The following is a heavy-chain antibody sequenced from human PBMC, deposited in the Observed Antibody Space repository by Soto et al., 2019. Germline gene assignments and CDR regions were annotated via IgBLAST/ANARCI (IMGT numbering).Heavy chain of an antibody. CDR3: ARGAGPDYYYYMDV. CDR1: GFIFSSYA. J-gene: IGHJ6*02. CDR2: ISNNGDRT. Sequence: GGSLRLSCAASGFIFSSYAMHWVRQAPGKGLECVSTISNNGDRTYYANSVTGRFTISRDNSRNTLYLQMGSLRPEDMAVYYCARGAGPDYYYYMDVWGQGTTVTVSS. V-gene: IGHV3-64*01. D-gene: IGHD3-10*01.